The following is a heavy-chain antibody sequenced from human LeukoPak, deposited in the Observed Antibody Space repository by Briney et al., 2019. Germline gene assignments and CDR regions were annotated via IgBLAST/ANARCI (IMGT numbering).Heavy chain of an antibody. CDR3: VRGTAFWNGVDY. Sequence: GGSLRLSSPASGFAFTCYWMHWVRPPAGKGGVCVSPINSDGSMTNYADSLKGRFTVYRANANTLYLRMCGLRCEVSAVYYSVRGTAFWNGVDYWGQGTLVTVSS. J-gene: IGHJ4*02. CDR1: GFAFTCYW. D-gene: IGHD3-3*01. CDR2: INSDGSMT. V-gene: IGHV3-74*01.